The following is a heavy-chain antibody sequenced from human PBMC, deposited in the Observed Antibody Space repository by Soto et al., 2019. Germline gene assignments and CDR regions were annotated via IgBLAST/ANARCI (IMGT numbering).Heavy chain of an antibody. V-gene: IGHV1-69*13. CDR1: GGTFSSYA. CDR3: ARGAAYCGGDCSIRGWFDP. J-gene: IGHJ5*02. CDR2: IIPIFGTA. Sequence: SVKVSCKASGGTFSSYAISWVRQAPGQGLEWMGGIIPIFGTANYAQKFQGRVTITAGESTSTAYMELSSLRSEDTGVDYCARGAAYCGGDCSIRGWFDPWGQGTLVTVSS. D-gene: IGHD2-21*02.